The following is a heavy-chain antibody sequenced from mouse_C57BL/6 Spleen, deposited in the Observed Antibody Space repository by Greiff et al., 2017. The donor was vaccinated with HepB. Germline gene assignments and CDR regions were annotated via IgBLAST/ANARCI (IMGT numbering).Heavy chain of an antibody. CDR1: GYTFTSYW. CDR2: IYPGSGST. V-gene: IGHV1-55*01. J-gene: IGHJ4*01. Sequence: QVQLQQPGAELVKPGASVKMSCKASGYTFTSYWITWVKQRPGQGLEWIGDIYPGSGSTNYNEKFKSKATLTVDTSSSTADMQLSSLTAEDSAVYYCARDLRGYYAMDYWGQGTSVTVSS. CDR3: ARDLRGYYAMDY.